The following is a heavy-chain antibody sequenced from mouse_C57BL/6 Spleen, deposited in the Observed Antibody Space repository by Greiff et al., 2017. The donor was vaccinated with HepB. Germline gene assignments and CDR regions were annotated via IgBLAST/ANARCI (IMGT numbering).Heavy chain of an antibody. J-gene: IGHJ3*01. CDR1: GYAFTNYL. V-gene: IGHV1-54*01. D-gene: IGHD2-4*01. Sequence: VQLQQSGAELVRPGTSVKVSCKASGYAFTNYLIEWVKQRPGQGLEWIGVINPGSGGTNYNEKFKGKATLTADKSSSTAYMQLSSLTSEDSAVYCWARPFDYDRDWFAYWGQGTLVTVSA. CDR3: ARPFDYDRDWFAY. CDR2: INPGSGGT.